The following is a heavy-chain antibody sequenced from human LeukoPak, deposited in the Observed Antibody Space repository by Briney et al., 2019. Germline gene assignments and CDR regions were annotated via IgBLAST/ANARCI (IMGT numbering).Heavy chain of an antibody. CDR1: GYTFTSYG. CDR2: ISAYNGNT. CDR3: ARAEDSSGYVGFDY. J-gene: IGHJ4*02. V-gene: IGHV1-18*01. D-gene: IGHD3-22*01. Sequence: AAVKVSCKAPGYTFTSYGISWVRQAPGQGLEWMGWISAYNGNTNYAQKLQGRVTMTTDTSTSTVYMELRSLRSDDTAVYYCARAEDSSGYVGFDYWGQGTLVTVSS.